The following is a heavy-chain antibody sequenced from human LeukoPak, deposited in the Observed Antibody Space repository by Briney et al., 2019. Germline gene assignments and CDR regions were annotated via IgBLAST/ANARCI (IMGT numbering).Heavy chain of an antibody. CDR2: INSDGSST. CDR1: GFIFSSYW. CDR3: ATARWVTTDFDY. V-gene: IGHV3-74*01. Sequence: GGSLRLSCAASGFIFSSYWMHWVRQGPGKGLVWVSRINSDGSSTSYADSVKGRFTISRDNAKNTLYLQMNSLRAEDTAVYYCATARWVTTDFDYWGQGTLVTVSS. D-gene: IGHD4-17*01. J-gene: IGHJ4*02.